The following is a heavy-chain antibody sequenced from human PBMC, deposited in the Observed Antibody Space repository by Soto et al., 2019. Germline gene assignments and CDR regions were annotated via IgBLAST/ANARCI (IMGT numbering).Heavy chain of an antibody. CDR1: GYSFTSYW. Sequence: GESLKISCKGSGYSFTSYWIGWVRQMPGKGLEWMGIIYPGDSDTRYSPSFQGQVTISADKSISTAYLQWSSLKASDTAMYYCARPALSHGAMAPFDYWGQGTLVTVSS. J-gene: IGHJ4*02. CDR3: ARPALSHGAMAPFDY. V-gene: IGHV5-51*01. CDR2: IYPGDSDT. D-gene: IGHD5-18*01.